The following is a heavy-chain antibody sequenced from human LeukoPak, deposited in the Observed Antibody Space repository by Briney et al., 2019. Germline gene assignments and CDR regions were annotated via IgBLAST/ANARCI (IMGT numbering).Heavy chain of an antibody. CDR1: GASITTYY. CDR3: AREYSTSSEGDYFDY. V-gene: IGHV4-59*01. J-gene: IGHJ4*02. Sequence: AEALSLTCTVSGASITTYYWTWIPQPPGKGLEGIGDTYPSGSPNYTLSLKSRVTISLDTSRNEFSLRLSSVTAADTAVYFCAREYSTSSEGDYFDYWGQGSLVTVSS. CDR2: TYPSGSP. D-gene: IGHD6-6*01.